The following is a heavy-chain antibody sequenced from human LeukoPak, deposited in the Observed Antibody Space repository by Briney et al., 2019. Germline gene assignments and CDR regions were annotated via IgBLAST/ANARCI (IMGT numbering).Heavy chain of an antibody. D-gene: IGHD1-26*01. J-gene: IGHJ4*02. CDR3: ARDGSEWEPQTWVDY. CDR2: INPNSGGT. V-gene: IGHV1-2*02. Sequence: ASVKVSCKASGYTFTGYYMHWVRQAPGQGLEWMGWINPNSGGTNYAQKFQGRVTMTRDTSISTAYMELSRLRSDDTAVYYCARDGSEWEPQTWVDYWGQGTLVTVSS. CDR1: GYTFTGYY.